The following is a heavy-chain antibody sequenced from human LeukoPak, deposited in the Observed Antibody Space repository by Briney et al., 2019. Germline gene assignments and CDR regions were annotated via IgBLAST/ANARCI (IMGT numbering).Heavy chain of an antibody. D-gene: IGHD4-17*01. CDR1: GFTFSSYG. V-gene: IGHV3-30*02. J-gene: IGHJ4*02. Sequence: PGGSLRLSRAASGFTFSSYGMHWVRQAPGKGLEWVAFIRYDGSNKYYADSVKGRFTISRDNSKNTLYLQMNSLRAEDTAVYYCAKLSTTVTTVDDYWGQGTLVTVSS. CDR3: AKLSTTVTTVDDY. CDR2: IRYDGSNK.